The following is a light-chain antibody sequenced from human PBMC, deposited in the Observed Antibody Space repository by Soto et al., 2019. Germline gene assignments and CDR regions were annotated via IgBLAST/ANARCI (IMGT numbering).Light chain of an antibody. CDR3: ISYTDRQSYL. Sequence: QSALTQPASVSGSPGQSITISCSGTSSDIGSYDHVAWYQQFPGKSPKLIIYAVSDRPSGVSDRYSGSKSGISASLTISGLQTDDEADYSCISYTDRQSYLFGTGTKVT. CDR2: AVS. V-gene: IGLV2-14*03. J-gene: IGLJ1*01. CDR1: SSDIGSYDH.